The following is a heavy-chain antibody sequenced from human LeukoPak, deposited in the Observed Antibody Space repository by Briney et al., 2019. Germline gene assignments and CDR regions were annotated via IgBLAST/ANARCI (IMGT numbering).Heavy chain of an antibody. CDR1: GASLCDYY. V-gene: IGHV4-4*07. Sequence: SETLSLTCTVSGASLCDYYWSWIRQAAGKGLEWLGRIYTSGNTIYNPSLQSRVTISVDVSKNQFSLRLISMTAADTGIYYCAVDNRDFWGQGTLVTVSS. CDR3: AVDNRDF. CDR2: IYTSGNT. J-gene: IGHJ4*02. D-gene: IGHD2/OR15-2a*01.